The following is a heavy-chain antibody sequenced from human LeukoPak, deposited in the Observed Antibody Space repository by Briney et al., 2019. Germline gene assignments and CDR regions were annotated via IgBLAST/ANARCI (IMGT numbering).Heavy chain of an antibody. V-gene: IGHV4-59*08. CDR1: GGSISSYY. Sequence: PSETLSLTCTVSGGSISSYYWSWIRQPPGKGLEWIGYIYYSGSTNYNPSLKSRVTISVDTSKNQFSLKLSSVTAADTAVYYCARSYYDSSGYYYPHWWFDPWGQGTLVTVSS. CDR2: IYYSGST. J-gene: IGHJ5*02. D-gene: IGHD3-22*01. CDR3: ARSYYDSSGYYYPHWWFDP.